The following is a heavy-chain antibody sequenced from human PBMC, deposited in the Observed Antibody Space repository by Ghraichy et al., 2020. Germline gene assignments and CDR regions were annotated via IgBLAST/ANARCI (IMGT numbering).Heavy chain of an antibody. D-gene: IGHD3-3*01. Sequence: SETLSLTCDVSGFSIRSENYFWGWIRQPPGKGLEWIGNTHHRRNDYYNPSLKSRVNLAVDTSNNRFSLKLTSVTAADTAVYYCGRRPDRQQYLEYFDLWGRGILVTVSS. J-gene: IGHJ4*02. CDR2: THHRRND. CDR3: GRRPDRQQYLEYFDL. CDR1: GFSIRSENYF. V-gene: IGHV4-38-2*01.